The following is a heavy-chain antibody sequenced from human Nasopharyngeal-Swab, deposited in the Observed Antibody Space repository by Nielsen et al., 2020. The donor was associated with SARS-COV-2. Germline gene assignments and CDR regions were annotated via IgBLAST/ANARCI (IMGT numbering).Heavy chain of an antibody. CDR2: IWYDGSNK. CDR1: GFTFSSYG. J-gene: IGHJ6*02. Sequence: GESLKISCAASGFTFSSYGMHWVRQAPGKRLEWVAVIWYDGSNKYYADSVKGRFTISRDNSKNTLYLQMNSLRAEDTAVYYCARDGDGYYYCIDVWGQGTTVTVSS. V-gene: IGHV3-33*08. D-gene: IGHD2-21*02. CDR3: ARDGDGYYYCIDV.